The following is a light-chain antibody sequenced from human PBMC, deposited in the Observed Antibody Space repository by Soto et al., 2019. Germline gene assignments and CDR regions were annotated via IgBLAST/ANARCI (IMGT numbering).Light chain of an antibody. V-gene: IGKV3-15*01. CDR1: QNIGTN. CDR3: QQYYNWPPWK. J-gene: IGKJ1*01. CDR2: GAS. Sequence: MMTQSPATLSVSPGAIVILSCSSSQNIGTNLVWYQQKPGQAPRLLIYGASNRATGVPDRFSGSGSGTDFTLTVRRLQSEDFAVYYCQQYYNWPPWKFG.